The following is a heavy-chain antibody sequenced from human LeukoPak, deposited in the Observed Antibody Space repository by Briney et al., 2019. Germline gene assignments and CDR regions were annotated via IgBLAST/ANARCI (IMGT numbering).Heavy chain of an antibody. CDR1: GFTFSSYG. J-gene: IGHJ3*02. V-gene: IGHV3-30*02. D-gene: IGHD1-20*01. CDR3: AKYNWNGGRVFDI. Sequence: GGSLRLSCAASGFTFSSYGMHWVRQAPGKGLEWVAFIRNDGSNKYYADSVKGRFTISRDNSKNTLYLQMDSLRAEDTAVYYCAKYNWNGGRVFDIWGQGTMVTVSS. CDR2: IRNDGSNK.